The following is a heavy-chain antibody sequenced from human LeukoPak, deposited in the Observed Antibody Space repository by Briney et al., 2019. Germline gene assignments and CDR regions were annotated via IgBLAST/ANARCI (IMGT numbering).Heavy chain of an antibody. V-gene: IGHV4-31*03. CDR2: IYNSGST. CDR3: ARGFCTNGACSSDYFDY. Sequence: SQTLSLTCTGSGGSISSGGYYWNWIRQHPGKGLEWIRYIYNSGSTYYNPSLKSRCTISVDTSKNQLSLRLSSVTAADTAVYYCARGFCTNGACSSDYFDYWGQGTLVTVSS. D-gene: IGHD2-8*01. CDR1: GGSISSGGYY. J-gene: IGHJ4*02.